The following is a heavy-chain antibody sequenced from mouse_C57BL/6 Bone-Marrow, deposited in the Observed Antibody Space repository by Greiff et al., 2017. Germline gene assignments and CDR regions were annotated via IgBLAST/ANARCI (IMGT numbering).Heavy chain of an antibody. J-gene: IGHJ3*01. CDR1: GYTFTSYW. CDR2: IDPSDSYT. CDR3: AAGSYYGFAY. V-gene: IGHV1-69*01. D-gene: IGHD2-12*01. Sequence: QVQLQQPGAELVMPGASVKLSCKASGYTFTSYWMHWVKQRPGQGLEWIGEIDPSDSYTNYNQKFKGKSTLTVDKSSSTAYMQRSSLTSEDAAVYYCAAGSYYGFAYWGQGTLVTVSA.